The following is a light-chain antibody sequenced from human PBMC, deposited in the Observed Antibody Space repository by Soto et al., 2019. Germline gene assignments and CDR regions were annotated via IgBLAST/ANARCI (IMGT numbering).Light chain of an antibody. Sequence: EFVLTQSPDTLSLSPGERATLSCRASQSISSNFLAWYQHKPGQAPRLLIYDASFRGTGIPDRFSGGGSGTYFTLTISRLEPEDFAVYYCQRYGSSPPLTFGGGTKVEI. CDR3: QRYGSSPPLT. CDR1: QSISSNF. J-gene: IGKJ4*01. V-gene: IGKV3-20*01. CDR2: DAS.